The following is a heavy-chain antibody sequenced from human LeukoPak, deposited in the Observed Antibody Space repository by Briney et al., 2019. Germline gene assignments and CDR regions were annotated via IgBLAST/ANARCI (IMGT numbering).Heavy chain of an antibody. CDR3: ARDLGVMVRAFDI. CDR1: GGSISSYY. Sequence: SETLSLTCTASGGSISSYYWSWIRQPPGKRLEWIGYIYYSGSTNYNPSLKSRVTISVDTSKNQISLKLSSVTAADTAVYYCARDLGVMVRAFDIWGQGTMVTVSS. V-gene: IGHV4-59*01. J-gene: IGHJ3*02. D-gene: IGHD5-18*01. CDR2: IYYSGST.